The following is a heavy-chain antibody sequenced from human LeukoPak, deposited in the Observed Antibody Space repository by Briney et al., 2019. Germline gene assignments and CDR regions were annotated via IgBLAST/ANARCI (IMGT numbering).Heavy chain of an antibody. CDR1: GFTFSSYA. CDR3: ATRSGPDY. Sequence: PGGSLRVSCAASGFTFSSYAMSWVRQAPGKGLEWVSAISSSGDSTYYADSVKGRFAISRDDSKNTLYLQMNSLRAEDTAVYYCATRSGPDYWGQGTLVTVSS. V-gene: IGHV3-23*01. CDR2: ISSSGDST. J-gene: IGHJ4*02.